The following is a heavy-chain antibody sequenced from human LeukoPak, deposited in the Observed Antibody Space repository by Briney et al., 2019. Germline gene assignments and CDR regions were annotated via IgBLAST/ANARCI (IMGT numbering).Heavy chain of an antibody. CDR2: IDPNGNT. CDR3: AGGRVSNDFWSGYSHNWFDP. D-gene: IGHD3-3*01. CDR1: GVSISRTTYY. J-gene: IGHJ5*02. V-gene: IGHV4-39*07. Sequence: SETLSLTCTLSGVSISRTTYYWAWIRQSPGRGLEWIGEIDPNGNTKYNPSLETRVTISLDTSKNQFSLRLSSVTAAETAIYYCAGGRVSNDFWSGYSHNWFDPWGQGALVAVSS.